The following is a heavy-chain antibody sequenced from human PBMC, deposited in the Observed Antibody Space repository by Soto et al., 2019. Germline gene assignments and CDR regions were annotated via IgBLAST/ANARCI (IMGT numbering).Heavy chain of an antibody. J-gene: IGHJ4*02. CDR2: IYYSGST. V-gene: IGHV4-59*01. CDR3: ASLGDFDY. Sequence: SETLSVTCTVAGGSISSYYGSWIRQPPGKGLEWIGYIYYSGSTNYNPSLKSRVTISVDTSKNQFSLKLSSVTAADTAVYYCASLGDFDYWGQGTLVTVSS. CDR1: GGSISSYY.